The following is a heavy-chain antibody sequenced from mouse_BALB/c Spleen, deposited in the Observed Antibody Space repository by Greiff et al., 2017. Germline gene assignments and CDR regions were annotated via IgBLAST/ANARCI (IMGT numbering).Heavy chain of an antibody. J-gene: IGHJ1*01. CDR2: IWTGGGT. V-gene: IGHV2-9-2*01. Sequence: VKLQESGPGLVAPSQSLSITCTVSGFSLTSYDISWIRQPPGKGLEWLGVIWTGGGTNYNSAFMSRLSISKDNSKSQVFLKMNSLQTDDTAIYYCVRDYGNYEGWYFDVWGAGTTVTVSS. CDR3: VRDYGNYEGWYFDV. D-gene: IGHD2-1*01. CDR1: GFSLTSYD.